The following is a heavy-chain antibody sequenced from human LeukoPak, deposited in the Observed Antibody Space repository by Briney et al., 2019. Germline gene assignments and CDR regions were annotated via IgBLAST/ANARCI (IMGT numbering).Heavy chain of an antibody. CDR1: GLSFSDHG. D-gene: IGHD6-13*01. J-gene: IGHJ6*02. Sequence: GGSLRLSCAASGLSFSDHGIHWVRHAPGKGLEWVAIIYNDGKNKYYADSAKGRFTITRDNPKNTAYLQMNSLRGDDTGVYYCSTGGWVTAGTPRMDVWGQGTTVIVSS. V-gene: IGHV3-33*01. CDR3: STGGWVTAGTPRMDV. CDR2: IYNDGKNK.